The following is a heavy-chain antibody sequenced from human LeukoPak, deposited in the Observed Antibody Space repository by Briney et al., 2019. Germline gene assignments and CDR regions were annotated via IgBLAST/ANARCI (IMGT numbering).Heavy chain of an antibody. CDR3: AKAPEYDFWSGYHLNYYYGMDV. D-gene: IGHD3-3*01. J-gene: IGHJ6*01. Sequence: GGSLRLSCAASGFTFSSYGMHWVRQAPGKGLEWVAVISYDGGNKYYADSVKGRFTISRDNSKNTLYLQMNSLRAADTAVYYCAKAPEYDFWSGYHLNYYYGMDVWGQGTTVTVSS. CDR2: ISYDGGNK. CDR1: GFTFSSYG. V-gene: IGHV3-30*18.